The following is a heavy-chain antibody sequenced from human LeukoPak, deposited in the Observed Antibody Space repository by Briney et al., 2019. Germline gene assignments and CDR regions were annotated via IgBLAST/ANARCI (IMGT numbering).Heavy chain of an antibody. CDR2: IYHSGIT. Sequence: SETLSLTRTGSDYSISSGYGYYWGWIRQPPGKGLESIGNIYHSGITYYNHFNSSLKSRVTISIDTSKNQCSLKLSSVTAADTAVYYCARLVGATRSQYYFDYWGQGTLVTVSS. J-gene: IGHJ4*02. D-gene: IGHD1-26*01. V-gene: IGHV4-38-2*02. CDR3: ARLVGATRSQYYFDY. CDR1: DYSISSGYGYY.